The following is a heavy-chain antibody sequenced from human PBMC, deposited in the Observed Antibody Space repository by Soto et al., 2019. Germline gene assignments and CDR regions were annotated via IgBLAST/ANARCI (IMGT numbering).Heavy chain of an antibody. CDR1: GFTFSSYW. J-gene: IGHJ6*02. CDR2: ISNDGSNY. CDR3: AKGGRFIVVVPAAMTRDYCYGMDV. D-gene: IGHD2-2*01. Sequence: PGGSLRLSCAASGFTFSSYWMSWVRQAPGKGLEWVAVISNDGSNYYYADSVKGRFTISRDNSKNTLYLQMNSLRAEDTAVYYCAKGGRFIVVVPAAMTRDYCYGMDVWGQGTTVTVSS. V-gene: IGHV3-30*18.